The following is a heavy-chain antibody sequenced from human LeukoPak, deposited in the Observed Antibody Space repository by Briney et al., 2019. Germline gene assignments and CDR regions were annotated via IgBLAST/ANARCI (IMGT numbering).Heavy chain of an antibody. Sequence: PSETLSLTCTVSGGSISTYYWSWIRQPPGKGLEWIGYIYYTGSTNYNSSLKSRVTISVDTSKNQFSLKLSSVTAADTAMYYCAREVADYGGYYYYHYMDVWGKGTTVTISS. CDR3: AREVADYGGYYYYHYMDV. CDR1: GGSISTYY. V-gene: IGHV4-59*12. CDR2: IYYTGST. J-gene: IGHJ6*03. D-gene: IGHD4-23*01.